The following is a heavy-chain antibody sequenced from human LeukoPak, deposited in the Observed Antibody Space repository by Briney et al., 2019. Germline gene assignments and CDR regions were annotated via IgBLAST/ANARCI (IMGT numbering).Heavy chain of an antibody. CDR3: ARGGTSSSPYYYYHYMDV. D-gene: IGHD6-6*01. CDR1: GGTFSSYA. J-gene: IGHJ6*03. Sequence: SAKVSCKASGGTFSSYAISWVRQAPGQGLEWMGEIIPIFGTANYAQKFQGRVTITADESTSTAYMELSSLRSEDTAVYYCARGGTSSSPYYYYHYMDVWGKGTTVTVSS. V-gene: IGHV1-69*13. CDR2: IIPIFGTA.